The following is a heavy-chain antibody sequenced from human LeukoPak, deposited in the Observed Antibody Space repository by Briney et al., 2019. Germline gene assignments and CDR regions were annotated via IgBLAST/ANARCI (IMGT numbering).Heavy chain of an antibody. CDR1: GASISSSPYY. V-gene: IGHV4-39*01. J-gene: IGHJ4*02. D-gene: IGHD6-19*01. CDR2: IYYSGST. Sequence: PSETLSLTCTVSGASISSSPYYWGWIRQPPGKGLEWIGSIYYSGSTYYNPSLKSRVTISVDTSKNQFSLKLSSVTAADTAVYYCARRGAGSGWYYFDYWGQRTLVTVSS. CDR3: ARRGAGSGWYYFDY.